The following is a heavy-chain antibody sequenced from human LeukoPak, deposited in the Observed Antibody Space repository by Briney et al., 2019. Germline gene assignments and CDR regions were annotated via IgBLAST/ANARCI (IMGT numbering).Heavy chain of an antibody. CDR2: TYVGGNT. Sequence: PGGSLRLSCAASGFTVSRNYMTWVRQAPGKGPEWVSVTYVGGNTDSADFVKDRFTISTDDSKNTLYLHMNNLKAEDTAVYYCARDLNVWGQGTLVTVSS. CDR1: GFTVSRNY. J-gene: IGHJ4*02. V-gene: IGHV3-66*01. CDR3: ARDLNV.